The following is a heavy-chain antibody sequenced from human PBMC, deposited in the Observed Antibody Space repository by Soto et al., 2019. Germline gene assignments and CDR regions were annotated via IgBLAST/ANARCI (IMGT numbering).Heavy chain of an antibody. CDR2: IYYSGST. D-gene: IGHD3-3*01. J-gene: IGHJ6*02. V-gene: IGHV4-30-4*01. CDR3: ARDLGSTSKNYDFWSGYYSRGADMGYYYYGMDV. CDR1: GGSISSGDYY. Sequence: SETLSLTCTVSGGSISSGDYYWSWIRQPPGKGLEWIGYIYYSGSTYYNPSLKSRVTISVDTSKNQFSLKLSSVTAADTAVYYCARDLGSTSKNYDFWSGYYSRGADMGYYYYGMDVWGQGTTVTVSS.